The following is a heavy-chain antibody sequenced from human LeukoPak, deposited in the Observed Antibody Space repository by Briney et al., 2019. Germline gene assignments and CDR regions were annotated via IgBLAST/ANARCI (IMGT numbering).Heavy chain of an antibody. J-gene: IGHJ4*02. V-gene: IGHV3-21*04. CDR3: AKASIVVVPAATYFDY. Sequence: GGSLRLSCAASGFTFSSYSMNWVRQAPGKGLEWVSSISSSSSYIYYADSVKGRFTISRDNAKNSLYLQMNSLRAEDTAVYYCAKASIVVVPAATYFDYWGQGTLVTVSS. CDR1: GFTFSSYS. CDR2: ISSSSSYI. D-gene: IGHD2-2*01.